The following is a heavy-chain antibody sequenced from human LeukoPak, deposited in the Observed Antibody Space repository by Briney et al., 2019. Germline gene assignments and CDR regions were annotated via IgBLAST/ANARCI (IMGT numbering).Heavy chain of an antibody. J-gene: IGHJ4*02. D-gene: IGHD6-19*01. Sequence: QPGGSLRLSCAASGFTFSSYAMSWVRQAPGKGLEWVSAITGRVGSTYYADSVKGRFSISRDNSKNTLYLQMSSLRAEDTAVYYCAKVTVEQWLVPSFDYWGQGTLVTVSS. CDR2: ITGRVGST. CDR1: GFTFSSYA. V-gene: IGHV3-23*01. CDR3: AKVTVEQWLVPSFDY.